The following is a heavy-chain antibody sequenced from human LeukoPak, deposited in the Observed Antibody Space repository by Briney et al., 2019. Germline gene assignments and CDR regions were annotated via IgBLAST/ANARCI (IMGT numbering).Heavy chain of an antibody. J-gene: IGHJ4*02. D-gene: IGHD3-16*01. CDR2: ISSSSSYT. Sequence: PGGSLRLSCAASGFTFSDYYMSWIRQAPGKGLEWVSYISSSSSYTNYADSMKGRFTISRDNAKNSLYLQMNSLRAEDTAVYYCARLIIVATNFDYWGQGTLVTVSS. V-gene: IGHV3-11*06. CDR1: GFTFSDYY. CDR3: ARLIIVATNFDY.